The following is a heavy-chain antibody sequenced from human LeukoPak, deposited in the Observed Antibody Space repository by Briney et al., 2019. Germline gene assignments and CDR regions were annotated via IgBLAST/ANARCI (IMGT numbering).Heavy chain of an antibody. Sequence: SVKLSCKASGYTFTSYNMHWVRQAPGQGLEWMGIINPSGGSTSYAQKLQGRVTMTKDTSTRTVYMELSSLRSDDTAVYYCARGAELANPQDYWGQGTLVTVSS. CDR3: ARGAELANPQDY. CDR2: INPSGGST. V-gene: IGHV1-46*04. CDR1: GYTFTSYN. D-gene: IGHD1-1*01. J-gene: IGHJ4*02.